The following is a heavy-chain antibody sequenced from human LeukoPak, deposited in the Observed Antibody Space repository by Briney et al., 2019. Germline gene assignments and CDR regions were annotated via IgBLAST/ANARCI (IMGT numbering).Heavy chain of an antibody. CDR3: ARDLPVSGAYHQFDS. CDR2: IYSGSDYI. J-gene: IGHJ4*02. V-gene: IGHV3-21*01. Sequence: GGSLRLSCVASGFTFSSDRMNWVRQAPGKGLEWVSTIYSGSDYIYYADSVKGRFTISRDNAKNSLYQQMNSLRAEDTAIYYCARDLPVSGAYHQFDSWGQGTLVTVSS. CDR1: GFTFSSDR. D-gene: IGHD4/OR15-4a*01.